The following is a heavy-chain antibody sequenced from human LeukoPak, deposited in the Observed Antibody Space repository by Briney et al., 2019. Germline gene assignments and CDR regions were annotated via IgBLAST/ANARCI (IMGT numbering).Heavy chain of an antibody. CDR1: GYRFSRYW. CDR2: MSHGGSDT. D-gene: IGHD3-22*01. V-gene: IGHV5-51*01. Sequence: GNARMLHCNGSGYRFSRYWMAWARQMPGDGLEWMGSMSHGGSDTRYSPSYQGQVTISADKSISTAYLQWSSLKGSDTAIYYCARRSYSSGYYRAFDYWGQGTLVTVSS. J-gene: IGHJ4*02. CDR3: ARRSYSSGYYRAFDY.